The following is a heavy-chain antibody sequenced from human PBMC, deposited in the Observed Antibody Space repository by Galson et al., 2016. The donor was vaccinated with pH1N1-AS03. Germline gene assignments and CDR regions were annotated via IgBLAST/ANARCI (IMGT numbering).Heavy chain of an antibody. Sequence: SLRLSCAASGFSLSDYYMTWIRQAPGKGLEWVAYISFTSDYRHYADSVKGRFTISRDNAKDSLYLQMESLRVEDTAVYYCARARGGEDAWSQDVWGQGTTVTVSS. CDR1: GFSLSDYY. D-gene: IGHD2-21*01. J-gene: IGHJ6*02. CDR3: ARARGGEDAWSQDV. CDR2: ISFTSDYR. V-gene: IGHV3-11*03.